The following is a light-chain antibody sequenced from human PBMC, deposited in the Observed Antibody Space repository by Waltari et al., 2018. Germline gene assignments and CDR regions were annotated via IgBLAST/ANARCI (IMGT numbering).Light chain of an antibody. J-gene: IGKJ4*01. V-gene: IGKV3-11*01. Sequence: EIVLTQSPATLSLSPGERATLSGRASQNLSSYFAWYQQKPGQPPRLLIYDASNRAAGIPARFSGTGSGTDFTLTISSLEPEDFVVYYCQQRSNWPLTFGGGTKVEI. CDR2: DAS. CDR1: QNLSSY. CDR3: QQRSNWPLT.